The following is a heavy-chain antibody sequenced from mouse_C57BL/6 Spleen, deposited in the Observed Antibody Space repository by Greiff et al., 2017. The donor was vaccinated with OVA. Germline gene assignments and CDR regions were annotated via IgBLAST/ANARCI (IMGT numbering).Heavy chain of an antibody. J-gene: IGHJ3*01. CDR2: INPNNGGT. CDR3: ARWGLRRGDLAY. V-gene: IGHV1-18*01. CDR1: GYTFTDYN. Sequence: EVQLQQSGPELVKPGASVKIPCKASGYTFTDYNMDWVKQSHGKSLEWIGDINPNNGGTIYNQKFKGKATLTVDKSSSTAYMELRSLTSEDTAVYYCARWGLRRGDLAYWGQGTLVTVSA. D-gene: IGHD2-4*01.